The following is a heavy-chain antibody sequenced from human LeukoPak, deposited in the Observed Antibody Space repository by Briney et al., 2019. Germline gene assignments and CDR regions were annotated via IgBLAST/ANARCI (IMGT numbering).Heavy chain of an antibody. CDR2: INPNSGGT. Sequence: ASVKVSCKASGGTFSSYAISWVRQAPGQGLEWMGWINPNSGGTNYAQKFQGRVTMTRDTSISTAYMELSRLRSDDTAVYYCARADQVEMAGYWGQGTLVTVSS. V-gene: IGHV1-2*02. J-gene: IGHJ4*02. D-gene: IGHD5-24*01. CDR1: GGTFSSYA. CDR3: ARADQVEMAGY.